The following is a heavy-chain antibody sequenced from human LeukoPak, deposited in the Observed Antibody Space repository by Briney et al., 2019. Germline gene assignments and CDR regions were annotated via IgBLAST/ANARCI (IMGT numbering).Heavy chain of an antibody. CDR2: IIPIFGTA. CDR1: GGTFSSYA. J-gene: IGHJ4*02. CDR3: ARGEQGLLWFGELLSH. Sequence: SVNVSCKASGGTFSSYAISWVRQAPGQGLEWMGGIIPIFGTANYAQKFQGRVTITADESTNTAYMELSSLRSEDTAVYYCARGEQGLLWFGELLSHWGQGTLVTVSS. V-gene: IGHV1-69*13. D-gene: IGHD3-10*01.